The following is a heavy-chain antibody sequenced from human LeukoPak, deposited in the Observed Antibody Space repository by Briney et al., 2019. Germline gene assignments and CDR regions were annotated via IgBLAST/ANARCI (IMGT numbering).Heavy chain of an antibody. D-gene: IGHD2-2*01. V-gene: IGHV4-34*01. CDR3: AREVVVVPAAMLDGYYYGMDV. J-gene: IGHJ6*02. CDR2: INHSGST. CDR1: GGSFSGYY. Sequence: SETLSLTCAVYGGSFSGYYWSWIRQPPGKGLEWIGEINHSGSTNYSPSLKSRVTISVDTSKNQFSLKLSSVTAADTAVYYCAREVVVVPAAMLDGYYYGMDVWGQGTTVTVSS.